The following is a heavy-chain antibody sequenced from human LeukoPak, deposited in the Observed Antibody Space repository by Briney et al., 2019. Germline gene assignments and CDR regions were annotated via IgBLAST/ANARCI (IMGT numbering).Heavy chain of an antibody. D-gene: IGHD3-10*01. J-gene: IGHJ4*02. Sequence: TSETLSLTCTVSGGSVSSGSYYWSWIRQPPGKGLEWIGYIYYSGSTNYNPSLKSRVTISVDTSKNQFSLKLSSVTAADTAVYYCARLKEGIDYWGQGTLVTVSS. CDR1: GGSVSSGSYY. V-gene: IGHV4-61*01. CDR2: IYYSGST. CDR3: ARLKEGIDY.